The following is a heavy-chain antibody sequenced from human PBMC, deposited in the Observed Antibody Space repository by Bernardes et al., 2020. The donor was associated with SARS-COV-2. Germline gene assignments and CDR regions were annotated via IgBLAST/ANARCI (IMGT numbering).Heavy chain of an antibody. D-gene: IGHD1-26*01. V-gene: IGHV3-74*01. J-gene: IGHJ4*02. CDR3: ARGALSGTYGVGDY. CDR2: IKTDGSST. CDR1: GFTFSNYW. Sequence: GGSLRLSCAASGFTFSNYWMHWVRQVPGKGLVWVSRIKTDGSSTSYADSAKGRFTISRDNAKNTLYLQMNSLRVEDTAVYYCARGALSGTYGVGDYWGQGTLVTVSS.